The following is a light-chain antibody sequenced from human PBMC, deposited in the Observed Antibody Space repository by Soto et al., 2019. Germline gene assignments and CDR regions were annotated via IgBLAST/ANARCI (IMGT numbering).Light chain of an antibody. CDR3: QQTYVTPPWT. V-gene: IGKV1-39*01. J-gene: IGKJ1*01. CDR2: AAA. CDR1: QNINNY. Sequence: DIPMTQSPSSLSASVGDRVTMTCRASQNINNYLNWYQQKPGKAPKLLIFAAANLETGIPSRFSGSGSGTDFTLSVSNLQPEDFATYYCQQTYVTPPWTFGQGTKVEI.